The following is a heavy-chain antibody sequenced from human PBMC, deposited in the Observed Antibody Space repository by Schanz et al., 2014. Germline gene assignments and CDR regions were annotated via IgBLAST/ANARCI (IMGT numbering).Heavy chain of an antibody. D-gene: IGHD1-26*01. CDR2: ISGSSRTI. CDR1: GFVFGDYY. V-gene: IGHV3-48*01. Sequence: EVQLVESGGGLVQPGGSLRLSCAASGFVFGDYYMTWVRQAPGKGLEWVSYISGSSRTIYYADSMKGRFTVSRDNAENALYLQMNSLRAEDTGLYFCARGGSGSHYRLDYWGQGTLVTVSS. J-gene: IGHJ4*02. CDR3: ARGGSGSHYRLDY.